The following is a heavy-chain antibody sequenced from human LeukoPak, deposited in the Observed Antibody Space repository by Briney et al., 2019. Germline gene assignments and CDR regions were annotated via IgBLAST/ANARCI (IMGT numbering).Heavy chain of an antibody. CDR2: IKQDGSQK. J-gene: IGHJ4*02. CDR1: GFRFNRFS. CDR3: ASVDFDNNAHYHYYLPN. Sequence: GGSLRLSCAASGFRFNRFSMSWVRQTPGEGLEWVANIKQDGSQKEYADSVKGRFAISRDNANNFLDLQMNSLRAEDTGVYYCASVDFDNNAHYHYYLPNWGQGTRVTVSS. D-gene: IGHD2/OR15-2a*01. V-gene: IGHV3-7*01.